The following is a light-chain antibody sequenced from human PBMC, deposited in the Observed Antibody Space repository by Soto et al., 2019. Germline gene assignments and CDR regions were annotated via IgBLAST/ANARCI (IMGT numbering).Light chain of an antibody. CDR1: QSVLYSSNNKNY. CDR3: QKYYLPWT. V-gene: IGKV4-1*01. J-gene: IGKJ1*01. CDR2: WAS. Sequence: DIVMTQSPDSLAVSLGERATINCKSSQSVLYSSNNKNYLAWYQQKPGQPPKLLIYWASTRESGVPDRFSGSRSEKDFTLTISSLQAEDVAVYYCQKYYLPWTFGQGTKVEIK.